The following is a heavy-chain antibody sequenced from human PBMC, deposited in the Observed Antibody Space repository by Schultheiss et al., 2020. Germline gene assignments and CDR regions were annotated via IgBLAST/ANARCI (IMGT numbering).Heavy chain of an antibody. D-gene: IGHD6-13*01. CDR1: GGSISSSNW. CDR2: IYHSGST. J-gene: IGHJ6*04. Sequence: SETLSLTCAVSGGSISSSNWWSWVRQPPGKGLEWIGEIYHSGSTNYNPSLKSRVTISVDKSKNQFSLKLSSVTAADTAVYYCARFRIGAAAAHYGMDVWGKGTTVTVSS. V-gene: IGHV4-4*02. CDR3: ARFRIGAAAAHYGMDV.